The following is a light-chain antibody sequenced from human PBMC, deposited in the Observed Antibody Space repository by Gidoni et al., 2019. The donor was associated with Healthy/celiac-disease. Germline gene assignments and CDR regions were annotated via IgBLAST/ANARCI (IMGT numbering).Light chain of an antibody. Sequence: IQMTPSPSSLSASVGDRVTITCRASQSISSYLNWYQQKPGKAPKLLIYAASSLQSGVPSRFSGSGSGTDFTLTISSLQPEDFATYYCQQSYSTPLFTFGPGTKVDIK. CDR3: QQSYSTPLFT. J-gene: IGKJ3*01. CDR1: QSISSY. V-gene: IGKV1-39*01. CDR2: AAS.